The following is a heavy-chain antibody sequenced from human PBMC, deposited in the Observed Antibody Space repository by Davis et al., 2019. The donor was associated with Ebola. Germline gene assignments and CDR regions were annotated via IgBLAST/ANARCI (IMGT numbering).Heavy chain of an antibody. D-gene: IGHD5-24*01. CDR2: IGSGSTPM. J-gene: IGHJ4*02. Sequence: PGGSLRLSCAASGLTFSTYTMDWVRQAPGKGLEWVSSIGSGSTPMHYADSVKGRFTISRDNAKNSVYLQMNSLKAEDAAVYYCAGHRDGYNPFDYWGQGTLVTVSS. CDR3: AGHRDGYNPFDY. V-gene: IGHV3-21*06. CDR1: GLTFSTYT.